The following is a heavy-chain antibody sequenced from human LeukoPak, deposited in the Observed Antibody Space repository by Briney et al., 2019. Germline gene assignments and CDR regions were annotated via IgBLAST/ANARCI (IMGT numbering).Heavy chain of an antibody. D-gene: IGHD1-26*01. CDR1: GFTFSSYW. J-gene: IGHJ4*02. CDR3: ARGGGIVGTTHFDY. CDR2: ISSSSDYI. Sequence: GGSLRLSCAASGFTFSSYWMTWARQAPRKGLEWVSYISSSSDYIYYADSVKGRFTISRDNAKNSLYLQMNSLRAEDTAVYYCARGGGIVGTTHFDYWGQGTLVTVSS. V-gene: IGHV3-21*01.